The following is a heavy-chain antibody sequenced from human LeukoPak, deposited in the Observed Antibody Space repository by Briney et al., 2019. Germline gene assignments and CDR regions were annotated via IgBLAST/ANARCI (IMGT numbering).Heavy chain of an antibody. J-gene: IGHJ4*02. CDR2: IIPIFGTA. CDR3: ASLIGSHFDY. D-gene: IGHD1-26*01. CDR1: GGTFSSYA. V-gene: IGHV1-69*05. Sequence: GSSVKVSCKASGGTFSSYAICWVRQAPGQGLEWMGGIIPIFGTANYAQKFQGRVTITTDESTSTAYMELSSLRSEDTAVYYCASLIGSHFDYWGQGTLVTVSS.